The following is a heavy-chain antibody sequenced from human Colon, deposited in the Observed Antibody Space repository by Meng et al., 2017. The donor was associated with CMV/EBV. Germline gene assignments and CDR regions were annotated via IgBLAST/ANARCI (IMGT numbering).Heavy chain of an antibody. J-gene: IGHJ4*02. V-gene: IGHV3-43*01. CDR1: GFTFKDYT. Sequence: EVQLVGSGGAVVQPGGSLRLSCAASGFTFKDYTMYWVRQAPGKGLEWVSLISWDGGTTYFADSVKGQFTISRDNSKNSLFLQMNSLRTEDTALYYCAKDRLGGDYGPMGYWGQGTLVTVSS. D-gene: IGHD4-17*01. CDR3: AKDRLGGDYGPMGY. CDR2: ISWDGGTT.